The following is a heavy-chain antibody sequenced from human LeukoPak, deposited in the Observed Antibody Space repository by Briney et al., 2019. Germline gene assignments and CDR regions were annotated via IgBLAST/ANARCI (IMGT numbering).Heavy chain of an antibody. CDR2: INHSGST. V-gene: IGHV4-34*01. J-gene: IGHJ5*02. CDR1: GGSFSGYY. CDR3: ARNIRFLEWPQWFDP. Sequence: SETLSLTRAVYGGSFSGYYWSWIRQPPGKGLEWIGEINHSGSTNYNPSLKSRVTISVDTSKNQFSLKLSSVTAADTAVYYCARNIRFLEWPQWFDPWGQGTLVTVSS. D-gene: IGHD3-3*01.